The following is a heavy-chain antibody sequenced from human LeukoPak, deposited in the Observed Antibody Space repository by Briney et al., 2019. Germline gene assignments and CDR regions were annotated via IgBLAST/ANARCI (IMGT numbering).Heavy chain of an antibody. V-gene: IGHV4-34*01. CDR3: ALSDYYDSSGYSY. J-gene: IGHJ3*01. Sequence: PSETLYLTCAVYGGSFSGYYWSWIRQPPGKGLEWIGEINHSGSTNYNPSLKSRVTISVDTSKNQFSLKLSSVTAADTAVYYCALSDYYDSSGYSYWGQGTMVTVSS. D-gene: IGHD3-22*01. CDR2: INHSGST. CDR1: GGSFSGYY.